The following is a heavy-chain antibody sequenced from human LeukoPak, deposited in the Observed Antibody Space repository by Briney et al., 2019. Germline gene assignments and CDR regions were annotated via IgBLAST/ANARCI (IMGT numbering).Heavy chain of an antibody. CDR1: GASTSSYY. CDR3: ARDHYFGSGLFY. V-gene: IGHV4-59*12. D-gene: IGHD3-10*01. J-gene: IGHJ4*02. Sequence: PSETLSLTCTGSGASTSSYYWTWIRQPPGKGLEWIGSVYYSGSTNYNPSLQSRVTISVDKSKSLFSLKLTSVTTADTAVYYCARDHYFGSGLFYWGQGTLVTVSS. CDR2: VYYSGST.